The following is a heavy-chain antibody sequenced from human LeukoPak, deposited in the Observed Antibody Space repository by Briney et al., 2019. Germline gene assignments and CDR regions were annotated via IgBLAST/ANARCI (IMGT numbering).Heavy chain of an antibody. CDR2: INPNSGGT. D-gene: IGHD3-22*01. J-gene: IGHJ4*02. Sequence: ASVKVSCKASGYTFTGYYMHWVRQAPGQGLEWMGWINPNSGGTNYAQKFQGRVTMTRDTPISTAYMELSRLRSDDTAVYYCARAGRSDSSACFDYWGQGTLVTVSS. CDR3: ARAGRSDSSACFDY. V-gene: IGHV1-2*02. CDR1: GYTFTGYY.